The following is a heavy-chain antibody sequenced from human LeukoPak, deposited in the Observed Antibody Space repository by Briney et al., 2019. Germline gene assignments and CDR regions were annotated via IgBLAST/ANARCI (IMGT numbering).Heavy chain of an antibody. D-gene: IGHD3-22*01. J-gene: IGHJ3*02. CDR2: INPNSGGT. Sequence: GASVKVSCKASGYTFTGYYMHWVRQAPGQGLEWMGRINPNSGGTNYAQKFQGRVTMTRDTSISTAYMELSRPRSDDTAVYYCAREAYDSSGYCYRAFDIWGQGTMVTVSS. V-gene: IGHV1-2*06. CDR3: AREAYDSSGYCYRAFDI. CDR1: GYTFTGYY.